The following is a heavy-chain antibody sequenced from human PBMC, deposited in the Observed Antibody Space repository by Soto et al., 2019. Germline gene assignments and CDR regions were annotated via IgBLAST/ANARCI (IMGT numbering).Heavy chain of an antibody. V-gene: IGHV2-5*02. CDR2: IYWDGDR. Sequence: QITLEESGPTLVKPTQTLMLTCTFSGFSLSTEGVSVGWIRQPPGKALEWLAIIYWDGDRRYSPSVTNRLIISKVASKDQLVFTMTNMDPDDTATDYCAHSTLSAVGTYDYWGQGILVTVSA. CDR1: GFSLSTEGVS. D-gene: IGHD6-13*01. J-gene: IGHJ4*02. CDR3: AHSTLSAVGTYDY.